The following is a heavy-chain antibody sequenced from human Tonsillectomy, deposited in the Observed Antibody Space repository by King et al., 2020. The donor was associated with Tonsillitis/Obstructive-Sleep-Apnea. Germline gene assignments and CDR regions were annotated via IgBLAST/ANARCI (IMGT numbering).Heavy chain of an antibody. D-gene: IGHD4-17*01. CDR3: ARDQRSDFGDYGGY. CDR2: ISSRSTYI. J-gene: IGHJ4*02. V-gene: IGHV3-21*01. CDR1: GFTFSTYI. Sequence: VQLVESGGGLGKPGGSLRLSCAASGFTFSTYIMNWVRQAPGKGLEWVSSISSRSTYIYYADSLKGRFTISRDNAKNSLYLQMNSLRAEDTAVYYCARDQRSDFGDYGGYWGQGTLVIVSS.